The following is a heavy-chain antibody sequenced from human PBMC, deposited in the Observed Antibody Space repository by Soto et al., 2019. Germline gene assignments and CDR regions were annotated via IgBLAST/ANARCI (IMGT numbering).Heavy chain of an antibody. CDR2: ISWTRGTI. D-gene: IGHD6-6*01. V-gene: IGHV3-9*01. J-gene: IGHJ6*02. Sequence: EVQLVESGGGLVQPGRSLRLSCAASGFIFDEYAMHWVRQAPGKGLEWVSGISWTRGTIGYADSVKGRFSISRDNAKNSLYLKMNSLRVEDTALYYCAKAPGDIAARRHHVYNYGMDVWGQVPTVTVSS. CDR1: GFIFDEYA. CDR3: AKAPGDIAARRHHVYNYGMDV.